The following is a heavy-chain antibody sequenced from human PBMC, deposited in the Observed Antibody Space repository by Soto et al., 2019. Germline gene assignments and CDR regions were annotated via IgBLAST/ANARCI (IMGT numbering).Heavy chain of an antibody. D-gene: IGHD3-22*01. CDR3: ARDRRSNYYDSSGLTNYYYYGMDV. Sequence: QLQLQESGSGLVKPSQTLSLTCAVSGGSISSGGYSWSWIRQPPGKGLEWIGYIYQSGSTYYNPSLKSRVTISLDRSKNQFSMKLSSVTAADTAVYYCARDRRSNYYDSSGLTNYYYYGMDVWGQGTTVTVSS. V-gene: IGHV4-30-2*01. CDR1: GGSISSGGYS. CDR2: IYQSGST. J-gene: IGHJ6*02.